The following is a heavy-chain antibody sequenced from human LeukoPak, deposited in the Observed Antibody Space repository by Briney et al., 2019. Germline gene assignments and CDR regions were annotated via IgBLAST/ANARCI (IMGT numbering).Heavy chain of an antibody. J-gene: IGHJ4*02. CDR2: FDPEDGET. V-gene: IGHV1-24*01. CDR1: GYTLTELS. D-gene: IGHD1-1*01. CDR3: ATGTRRYNWNEPDLGY. Sequence: ASVKVSFKVSGYTLTELSMHWVRQAPGKGLEWMGGFDPEDGETIYAQKFQGRVTMTEDTSTDTAYMELSSLRSEDTAVYYCATGTRRYNWNEPDLGYWGQGTLVTVSS.